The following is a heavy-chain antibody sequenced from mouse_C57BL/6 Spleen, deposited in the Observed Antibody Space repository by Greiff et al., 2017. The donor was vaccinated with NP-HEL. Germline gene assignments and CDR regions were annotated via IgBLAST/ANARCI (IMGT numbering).Heavy chain of an antibody. CDR3: ARNVHFDY. CDR1: GFTFSDYG. V-gene: IGHV5-17*01. Sequence: EVPVVESGGGLVKPGGSLQLPCAASGFTFSDYGMHWVRQAPEKGLEWVAYISSCSSTIYLADTVKGRFTISRDNAKNTLCLQMTSLRSEDTAMYYCARNVHFDYWGQGTTLTVSS. CDR2: ISSCSSTI. J-gene: IGHJ2*01.